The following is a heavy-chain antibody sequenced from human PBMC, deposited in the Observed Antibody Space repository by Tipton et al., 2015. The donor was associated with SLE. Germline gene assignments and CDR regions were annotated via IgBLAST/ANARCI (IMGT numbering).Heavy chain of an antibody. D-gene: IGHD6-13*01. J-gene: IGHJ4*02. V-gene: IGHV4-31*03. CDR1: GGSISSGGYY. CDR3: ARVVAAAGTAFDI. Sequence: TLSLTCTVSGGSISSGGYYWSWIRQRPGKGLEWIGYIYYSGSTYYNPSLKSRVTISVDTSKNQFSLKLSSVTAADTAVYYCARVVAAAGTAFDIWGQGTLVTVSS. CDR2: IYYSGST.